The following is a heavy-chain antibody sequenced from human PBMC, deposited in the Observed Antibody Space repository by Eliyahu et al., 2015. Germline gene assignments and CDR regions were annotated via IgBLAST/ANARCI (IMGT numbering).Heavy chain of an antibody. J-gene: IGHJ5*01. CDR1: GFTFVXYA. D-gene: IGHD4-17*01. V-gene: IGHV3-9*01. Sequence: EVQLVESGGGLVQPGRSLRLSCAAXGFTFVXYAMPWVREAPGEGLGWVSGISWNSDSIGYADSVKGRFTISRDNAKNSLYLQMNSLRPEDTAFYYCTKDFYGDYVGWFESWGQGTLVTVSS. CDR2: ISWNSDSI. CDR3: TKDFYGDYVGWFES.